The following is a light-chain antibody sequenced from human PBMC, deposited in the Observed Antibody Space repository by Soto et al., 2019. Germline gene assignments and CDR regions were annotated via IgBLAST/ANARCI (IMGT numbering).Light chain of an antibody. J-gene: IGLJ1*01. V-gene: IGLV2-14*01. CDR1: SSDVGGYIY. Sequence: QLVLTQPASVSGSPGQSITISCTGTSSDVGGYIYVSWYQQHPGKAPKLVIYEVSIRPSGISNRFSGSKSGNTASLTISGLQAEDEADYYCSSYSSTYTPYVFGSGTKLTVL. CDR3: SSYSSTYTPYV. CDR2: EVS.